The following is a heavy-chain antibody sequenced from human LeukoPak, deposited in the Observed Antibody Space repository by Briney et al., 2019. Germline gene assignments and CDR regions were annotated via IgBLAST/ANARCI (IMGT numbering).Heavy chain of an antibody. CDR2: ISHDGSNK. J-gene: IGHJ3*02. V-gene: IGHV3-30*04. D-gene: IGHD5-18*01. Sequence: GGSLRLSCAASGFTFSSYAMHWVRQAPGKGLEWVAAISHDGSNKYSADSVKGRFTISRDNSKNTLYLQMNSLRADDTAVYYCAGLDAAMPDALDIWGQGTTVTVSS. CDR3: AGLDAAMPDALDI. CDR1: GFTFSSYA.